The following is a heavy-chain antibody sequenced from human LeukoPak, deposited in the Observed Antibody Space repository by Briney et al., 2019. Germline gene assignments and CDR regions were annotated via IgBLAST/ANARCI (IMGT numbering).Heavy chain of an antibody. J-gene: IGHJ4*02. V-gene: IGHV3-21*01. CDR1: GFTFSSYR. CDR3: ARRTANYGGYDY. Sequence: TGGSLRLSCAASGFTFSSYRMNWVRQAPGKGLEWVSSISSSSTYKYYADSVKGRFTISRDNAKNTLYLQMSSLRAEDTAVYYCARRTANYGGYDYWGQGTLVTVSS. CDR2: ISSSSTYK. D-gene: IGHD2-21*01.